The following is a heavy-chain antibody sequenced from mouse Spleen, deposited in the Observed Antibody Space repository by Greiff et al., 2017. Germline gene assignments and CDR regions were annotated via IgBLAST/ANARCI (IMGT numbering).Heavy chain of an antibody. J-gene: IGHJ3*01. V-gene: IGHV5-6*01. CDR2: ISSGGSYT. CDR3: ARQEGDPRFAY. CDR1: GFTFSSYG. Sequence: EVKLVESGGDLVKPGGSLKLSCAASGFTFSSYGMSWVRQTPDKRLEWVATISSGGSYTYYPDSVKGRFTISRDNAKNTLYLQMSSLKSEDTAMYYCARQEGDPRFAYWGQGTLVTVSA. D-gene: IGHD3-3*01.